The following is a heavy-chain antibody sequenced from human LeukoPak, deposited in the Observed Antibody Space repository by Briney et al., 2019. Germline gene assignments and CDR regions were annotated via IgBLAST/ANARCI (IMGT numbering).Heavy chain of an antibody. CDR2: IIPIFGTA. CDR3: ASSRNIVVVPAAIRPYYYYYMDV. Sequence: GSSVKVSCKASGGTFSSYAISWVRQAPGQGLEWMGGIIPIFGTANYAQKFQGRVTITADESTSTAYMELSSLSSEDTAVYYCASSRNIVVVPAAIRPYYYYYMDVWGKGTTVTVSS. CDR1: GGTFSSYA. D-gene: IGHD2-2*02. J-gene: IGHJ6*03. V-gene: IGHV1-69*01.